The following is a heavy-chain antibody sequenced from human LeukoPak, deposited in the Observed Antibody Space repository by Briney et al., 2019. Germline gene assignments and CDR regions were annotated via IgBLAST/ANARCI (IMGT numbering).Heavy chain of an antibody. Sequence: SETLSLTCTVSGYSISNGYYWGWIRQPPGKGLEWIGSIYYSGSTYYNPSLKSRVIISVDTSKNQFSLKLSSVTAADTAVYYCARHDYGDYNSFDYWGQGTLLTVSS. V-gene: IGHV4-38-2*02. CDR2: IYYSGST. CDR1: GYSISNGYY. D-gene: IGHD4-17*01. J-gene: IGHJ4*02. CDR3: ARHDYGDYNSFDY.